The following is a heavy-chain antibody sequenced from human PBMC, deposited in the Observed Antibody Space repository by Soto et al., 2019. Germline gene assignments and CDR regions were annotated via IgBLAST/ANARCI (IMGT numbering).Heavy chain of an antibody. CDR1: GDSISSDKW. D-gene: IGHD2-21*02. CDR2: IHHSGRT. V-gene: IGHV4-4*02. CDR3: ARGGDWQFDY. J-gene: IGHJ4*02. Sequence: QVQLQESGPGLVKPSGTLSLTCAVSGDSISSDKWWSWVRQPPGKGLEWIGEIHHSGRTNYNPSLXXRVTILVEKSKNQVSLELSSMTAADTAVDYCARGGDWQFDYWGQGTLVTVSS.